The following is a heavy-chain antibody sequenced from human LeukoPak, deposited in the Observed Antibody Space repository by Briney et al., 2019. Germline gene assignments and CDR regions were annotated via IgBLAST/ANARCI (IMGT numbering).Heavy chain of an antibody. CDR1: GYTVTDYF. V-gene: IGHV1-2*02. D-gene: IGHD2-2*01. J-gene: IGHJ4*02. Sequence: ASVNVSCTASGYTVTDYFMHWVRQAPGQGLEGMGWINANSGGTNYAQNFQGRVTMTRDTSISTVYMELNRLRSDDTAVYYCARFRGSSNFDYWGQGTLVTVSS. CDR3: ARFRGSSNFDY. CDR2: INANSGGT.